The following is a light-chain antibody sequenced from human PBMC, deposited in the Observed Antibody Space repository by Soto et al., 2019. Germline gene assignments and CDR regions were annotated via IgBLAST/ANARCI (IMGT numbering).Light chain of an antibody. J-gene: IGKJ2*01. V-gene: IGKV4-1*01. CDR1: QSVLYSSNNKNY. CDR3: QQYYSTPPYT. Sequence: DIVMTQSPDSLAVSLGERATINCKSSQSVLYSSNNKNYLAWYQQQPGQPPKLLIYWASTRESGVPDRFRGSGSVTDFTLTISSLQAEDVAVYYCQQYYSTPPYTLGQGTKLEIK. CDR2: WAS.